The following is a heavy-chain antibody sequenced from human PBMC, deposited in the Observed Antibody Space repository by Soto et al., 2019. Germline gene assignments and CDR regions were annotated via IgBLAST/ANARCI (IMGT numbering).Heavy chain of an antibody. CDR2: IIPTFGTV. CDR1: GGTLTNHA. Sequence: QVHLVQSGAELKKPGSSVKLSCKTSGGTLTNHAIIWVRQAPGQRLLWMGGIIPTFGTVNYSLKIQVRLTITADEKTGTASIELTYLRPEDTSVYYCAARRGESRLGCAIDIWGQGTVVTVSA. CDR3: AARRGESRLGCAIDI. D-gene: IGHD3-16*01. J-gene: IGHJ3*02. V-gene: IGHV1-69*12.